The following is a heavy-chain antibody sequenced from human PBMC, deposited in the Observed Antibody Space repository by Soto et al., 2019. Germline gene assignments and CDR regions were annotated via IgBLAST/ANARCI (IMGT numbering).Heavy chain of an antibody. V-gene: IGHV1-18*01. J-gene: IGHJ4*02. Sequence: ASVKVSCKASGYTFTSYGISWVRQAPGQGLEWMGWISAYNGNTNYAQKLQGRVTMTTDTSTSTAYMELRSLRSDDTAVYYCAREWMHGDYVDLNFDXWGQGTLVTVSS. CDR1: GYTFTSYG. CDR2: ISAYNGNT. CDR3: AREWMHGDYVDLNFDX. D-gene: IGHD4-17*01.